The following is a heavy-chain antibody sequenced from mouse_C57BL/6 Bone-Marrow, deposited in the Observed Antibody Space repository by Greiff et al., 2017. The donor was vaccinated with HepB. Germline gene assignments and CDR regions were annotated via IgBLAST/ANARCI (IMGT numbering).Heavy chain of an antibody. CDR3: ARSLTGTSWYVDV. D-gene: IGHD4-1*01. J-gene: IGHJ1*03. Sequence: EVKLVESGGGLVQPGGSLSLSCAASGFTFTDYYMSWVRQPPGKALEWLGFIRNKANGYTTEYSASVKGRFTISRDNSQSILYLQMNALRAEDSATYYCARSLTGTSWYVDVWGTGTTVTVSS. CDR2: IRNKANGYTT. CDR1: GFTFTDYY. V-gene: IGHV7-3*01.